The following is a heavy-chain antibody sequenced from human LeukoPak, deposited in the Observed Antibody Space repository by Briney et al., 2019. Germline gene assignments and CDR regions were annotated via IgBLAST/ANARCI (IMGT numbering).Heavy chain of an antibody. CDR3: ARPGVEDSGWYDLGAFDI. D-gene: IGHD6-19*01. CDR1: GFTFSSYE. Sequence: GGSLRLSCAASGFTFSSYEMNWVRHAPGKGLEWVSYISGSGSTIYYADSVKRRFTISRDNAKNSLYLQMNSLRDEDTAVYYCARPGVEDSGWYDLGAFDIWGQGTMVTVSS. V-gene: IGHV3-48*03. CDR2: ISGSGSTI. J-gene: IGHJ3*02.